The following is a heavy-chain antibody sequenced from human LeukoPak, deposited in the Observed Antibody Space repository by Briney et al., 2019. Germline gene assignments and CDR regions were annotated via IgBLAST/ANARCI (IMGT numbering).Heavy chain of an antibody. CDR1: GFTFSSSW. CDR2: INEDGGEI. CDR3: VRAHHPGGWFDP. Sequence: GGSLRLSCAASGFTFSSSWMTWVRQAPGKGLEWVASINEDGGEIHYVDSVKGRFTISRDNAKNSLYLQMNSLTAEDTAVHYCVRAHHPGGWFDPWGQGTLVTVSS. V-gene: IGHV3-7*04. D-gene: IGHD3-10*01. J-gene: IGHJ5*02.